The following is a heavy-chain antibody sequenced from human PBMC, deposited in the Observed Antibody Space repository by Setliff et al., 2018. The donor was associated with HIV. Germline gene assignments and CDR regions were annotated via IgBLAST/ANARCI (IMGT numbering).Heavy chain of an antibody. V-gene: IGHV1-46*04. J-gene: IGHJ4*02. CDR2: INPSGGAT. D-gene: IGHD3-22*01. CDR3: ARGGRLDGTSGFNYPLQF. CDR1: GYAFTTYY. Sequence: ASVKVSCKASGYAFTTYYIHWVRQTPGQGLEWKGIINPSGGATNSARKLQGRVTMTKDKSTTTVHMELSILKSGDTAVYYCARGGRLDGTSGFNYPLQFWGQGTLVTVSS.